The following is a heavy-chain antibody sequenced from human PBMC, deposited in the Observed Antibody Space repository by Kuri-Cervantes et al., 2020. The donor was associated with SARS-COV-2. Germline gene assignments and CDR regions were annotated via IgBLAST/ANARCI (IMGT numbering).Heavy chain of an antibody. CDR3: TKDHRDAPGDLLDFDY. Sequence: GESLKISCAASGFTFSSYAMTWVRQAPGKGLEWVSSITSSGGTTNYADSMKGRFTIARDDSKNTLYLQMNSLRAEDTALYYCTKDHRDAPGDLLDFDYWGQGTLVTVSS. V-gene: IGHV3-23*01. CDR2: ITSSGGTT. D-gene: IGHD3-10*01. CDR1: GFTFSSYA. J-gene: IGHJ4*02.